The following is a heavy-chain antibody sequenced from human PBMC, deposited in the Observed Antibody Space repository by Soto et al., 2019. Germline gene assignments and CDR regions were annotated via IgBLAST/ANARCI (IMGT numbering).Heavy chain of an antibody. V-gene: IGHV4-34*01. CDR2: INHSGST. Sequence: PSETLSLTCAVYGGSFSGYYWSWIRQPPGKGLEWIGEINHSGSTNYNPSLKSRVTISVDTSKNQFSLKLSSVTAADTAVYYCAGERYLRPRNWFDPWGQGTLVTVSS. J-gene: IGHJ5*02. CDR3: AGERYLRPRNWFDP. D-gene: IGHD3-9*01. CDR1: GGSFSGYY.